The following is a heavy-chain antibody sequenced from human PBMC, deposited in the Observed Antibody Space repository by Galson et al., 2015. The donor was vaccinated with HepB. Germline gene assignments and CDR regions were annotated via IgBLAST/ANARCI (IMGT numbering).Heavy chain of an antibody. CDR2: VSFSGDAT. J-gene: IGHJ3*01. Sequence: SLRLSCATFGFTFTTHSMNWVRQVPGKGLEWISHVSFSGDATYYADSVKGRFTISRDDAKNSLNLQMNSLRVEDTAVYYCAREKVGYTARWSGAFDVWGQGTLVTVSS. CDR3: AREKVGYTARWSGAFDV. V-gene: IGHV3-48*04. CDR1: GFTFTTHS. D-gene: IGHD6-13*01.